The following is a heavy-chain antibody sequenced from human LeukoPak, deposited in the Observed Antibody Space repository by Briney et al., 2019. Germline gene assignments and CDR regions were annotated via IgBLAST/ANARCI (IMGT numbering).Heavy chain of an antibody. CDR1: GRIFSSYT. CDR2: IFPIFGIA. J-gene: IGHJ6*02. D-gene: IGHD2-2*01. CDR3: ARDPGGVVPAVLGYYYYGMDV. V-gene: IGHV1-69*04. Sequence: SVQVSCQASGRIFSSYTISWVGPAPGQRPEWMGRIFPIFGIANYVQKFQGRVTITADKSTSSAYMELSSLRSEDTAVYYCARDPGGVVPAVLGYYYYGMDVWGQGTTVTVSS.